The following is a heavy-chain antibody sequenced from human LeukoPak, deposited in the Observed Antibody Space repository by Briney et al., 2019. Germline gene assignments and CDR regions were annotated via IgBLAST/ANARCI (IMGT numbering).Heavy chain of an antibody. J-gene: IGHJ6*02. CDR3: ARDSLGYCSSTTCSSYGMDV. CDR2: ISGSGDNT. CDR1: GFSFSTYA. Sequence: GGSLRLSCAASGFSFSTYAMTWVRQAPGKGLEWVSAISGSGDNTYYADSVKGRFTISRDNSKNTLYLQMNSLRAEDTALYYCARDSLGYCSSTTCSSYGMDVWGQGTTVTVSS. D-gene: IGHD2-2*01. V-gene: IGHV3-23*01.